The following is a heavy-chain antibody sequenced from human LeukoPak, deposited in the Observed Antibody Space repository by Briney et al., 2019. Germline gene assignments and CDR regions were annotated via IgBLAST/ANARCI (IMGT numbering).Heavy chain of an antibody. CDR2: GRTNYYGGIT. V-gene: IGHV3-49*04. J-gene: IGHJ4*02. D-gene: IGHD3-22*01. CDR3: SVYYDSSAYLDY. Sequence: PWGSLRLSCTASRITLRGYGMSWVRQAQATGQERVGFGRTNYYGGITEYPSSVKRSFTILKDDSNNTTYLQMNSLKTEDTAVYYCSVYYDSSAYLDYWGQGTLGTVSS. CDR1: RITLRGYG.